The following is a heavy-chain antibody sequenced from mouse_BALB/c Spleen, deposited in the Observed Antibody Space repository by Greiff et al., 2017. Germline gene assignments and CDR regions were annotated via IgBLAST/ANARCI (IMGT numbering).Heavy chain of an antibody. J-gene: IGHJ2*01. D-gene: IGHD2-14*01. CDR3: ARSDDRYDEGGLYFDY. Sequence: VQLQQSGAELVKPGASVKLSCKTSGYTFTSYWIQWVKQRPGQGLGWIGEIFPGTGTTYYNEKFKGKATLTIDTSSSTAYMQLSSLTSEDSAVYFWARSDDRYDEGGLYFDYWGQGTTLTVSA. V-gene: IGHV1S132*01. CDR2: IFPGTGTT. CDR1: GYTFTSYW.